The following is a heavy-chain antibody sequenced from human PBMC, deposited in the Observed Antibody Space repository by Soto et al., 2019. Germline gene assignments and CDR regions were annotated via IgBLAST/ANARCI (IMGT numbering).Heavy chain of an antibody. Sequence: QVQLVQSGAEVKKPGSSVKVSCKASGGTFSSYAISWVRQAPGQGLAWMGGIIPIFGTANYAQKFQGRVTSTADESTSTAYMELSSLRSEDTAVYYCARGPEPEPATMGLDYWGQGTLVTASS. CDR2: IIPIFGTA. CDR3: ARGPEPEPATMGLDY. D-gene: IGHD5-12*01. V-gene: IGHV1-69*01. CDR1: GGTFSSYA. J-gene: IGHJ4*02.